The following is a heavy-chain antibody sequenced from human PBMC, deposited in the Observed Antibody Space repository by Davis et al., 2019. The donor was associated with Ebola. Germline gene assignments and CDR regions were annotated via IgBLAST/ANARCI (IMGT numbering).Heavy chain of an antibody. D-gene: IGHD5-18*01. CDR3: ARMRGGYSYGIRVRYFDY. CDR2: INHSGST. CDR1: GGSFSGYY. J-gene: IGHJ4*02. Sequence: PSETLSLTCAVYGGSFSGYYWSWIRQPPGKGLEWIGEINHSGSTNYNPSLKSRVTISVDTSKNQFSLKLSSVTAADTAVYYCARMRGGYSYGIRVRYFDYWGQGTLVTVSS. V-gene: IGHV4-34*01.